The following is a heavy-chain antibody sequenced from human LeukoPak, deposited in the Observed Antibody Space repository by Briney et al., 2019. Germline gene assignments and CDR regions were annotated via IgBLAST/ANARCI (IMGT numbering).Heavy chain of an antibody. J-gene: IGHJ4*02. CDR2: INGDGSST. V-gene: IGHV3-74*01. D-gene: IGHD5-24*01. Sequence: HPVGSLRLSCAASGFTFSSYWMHWVRQAPGKGLVWVSHINGDGSSTSYADSVKGRVTISRDNAKNTLYLQINSLTAEDSAVYYCARDRSYNLDYWGQGTLVTVSS. CDR1: GFTFSSYW. CDR3: ARDRSYNLDY.